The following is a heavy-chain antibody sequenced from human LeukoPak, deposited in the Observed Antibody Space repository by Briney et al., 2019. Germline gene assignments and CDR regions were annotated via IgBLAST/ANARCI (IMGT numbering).Heavy chain of an antibody. CDR1: SDSIRSVYY. Sequence: PSETLSLTPTVSSDSIRSVYYWAWSRQPPGKGLRGFGYIYYIGSTNYNPSLKSRVTISVDTSKNQFSLKLSSVTAADTAVYYCARFYDRSPATYAFDIWGQGTMVTVSS. CDR3: ARFYDRSPATYAFDI. J-gene: IGHJ3*02. CDR2: IYYIGST. V-gene: IGHV4-59*08. D-gene: IGHD3-16*01.